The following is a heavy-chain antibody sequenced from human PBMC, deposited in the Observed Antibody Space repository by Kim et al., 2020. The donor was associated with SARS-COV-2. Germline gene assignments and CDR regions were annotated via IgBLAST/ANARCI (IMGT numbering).Heavy chain of an antibody. V-gene: IGHV7-4-1*02. CDR2: INTDTGNP. CDR1: GYTFTNYA. J-gene: IGHJ6*02. CDR3: ARDCRTYPYYYYGMDV. Sequence: ALVKVSCKASGYTFTNYAMNWVRQAPGQGLEWMGWINTDTGNPTYAQGFTGRFVFSLDTSVSTAYLQISSLKAEDTAVYYCARDCRTYPYYYYGMDVWGQGTTVTVSS.